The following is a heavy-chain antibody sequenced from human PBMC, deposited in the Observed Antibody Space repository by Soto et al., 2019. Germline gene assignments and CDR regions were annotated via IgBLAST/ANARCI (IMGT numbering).Heavy chain of an antibody. D-gene: IGHD3-9*01. CDR1: GDSVSSNSAA. J-gene: IGHJ3*02. V-gene: IGHV6-1*01. CDR2: TYYRSKWYN. Sequence: PSQTLSLTCAISGDSVSSNSAAWNWIRQSPSRGLEWLGRTYYRSKWYNDYAVSVKSRITINPDTSKNQFSLQLNSVTPEDTAVYYCAREGTNYDILTGYLSDAFDIWGQGTMVTVS. CDR3: AREGTNYDILTGYLSDAFDI.